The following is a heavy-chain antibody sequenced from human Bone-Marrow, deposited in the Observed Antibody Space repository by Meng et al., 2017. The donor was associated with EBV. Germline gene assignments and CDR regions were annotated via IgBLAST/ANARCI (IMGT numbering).Heavy chain of an antibody. Sequence: QGELQQSGAEGKKPGSAVKGSCRTSGGTFRSDAVSWVRQAPGQGLEWMGGLIPMSGSPHYAQKFQDRVTIFADESTSTHSMELTNLRSEDTAMYYCASESGRGFTPDYWGQGTLVTVSS. CDR1: GGTFRSDA. CDR2: LIPMSGSP. V-gene: IGHV1-69*01. CDR3: ASESGRGFTPDY. D-gene: IGHD3-10*01. J-gene: IGHJ4*02.